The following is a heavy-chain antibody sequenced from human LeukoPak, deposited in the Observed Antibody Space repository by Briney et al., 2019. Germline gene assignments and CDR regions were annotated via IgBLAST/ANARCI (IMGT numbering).Heavy chain of an antibody. CDR1: EYIFSSYV. V-gene: IGHV1-3*01. J-gene: IGHJ5*02. Sequence: ASVKVSCKASEYIFSSYVMHWVRQAPGQSFEWMGWINPRNGNTEYSQKFQGRVSLTRDTSTTTAYMELSSLTSEDMAIYYCARDHTLVRGDWFDPWGQGTLVTVSS. D-gene: IGHD3-10*01. CDR3: ARDHTLVRGDWFDP. CDR2: INPRNGNT.